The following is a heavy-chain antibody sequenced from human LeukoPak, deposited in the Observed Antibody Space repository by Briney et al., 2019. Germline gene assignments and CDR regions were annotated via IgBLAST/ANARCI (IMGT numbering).Heavy chain of an antibody. D-gene: IGHD2-15*01. Sequence: GGSLRLSCAASGFTFSSYWLSWVRQAPGKGLEWVANIKQDGSEKYYVDSVKGRLTISRDNAKNSLYLQMNSLRAEDTAVYYCARINCSGGSCYSFPYYFDYWGQGTLVTVSS. CDR1: GFTFSSYW. J-gene: IGHJ4*02. V-gene: IGHV3-7*01. CDR2: IKQDGSEK. CDR3: ARINCSGGSCYSFPYYFDY.